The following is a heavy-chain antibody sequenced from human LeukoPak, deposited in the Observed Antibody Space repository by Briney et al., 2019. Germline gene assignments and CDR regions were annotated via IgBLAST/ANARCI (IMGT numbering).Heavy chain of an antibody. CDR1: GFTFSSYW. J-gene: IGHJ4*02. Sequence: PGGSLRLSCAASGFTFSSYWMSWVRQAPGKGLEWVANIKQDGSEKYYVDSVKGRFTISRDNAKNSLYLRMNSLRAEDTAVYYCARDLFAASAGATYYYFDYWGQGTLVTVSS. D-gene: IGHD1-26*01. CDR3: ARDLFAASAGATYYYFDY. V-gene: IGHV3-7*01. CDR2: IKQDGSEK.